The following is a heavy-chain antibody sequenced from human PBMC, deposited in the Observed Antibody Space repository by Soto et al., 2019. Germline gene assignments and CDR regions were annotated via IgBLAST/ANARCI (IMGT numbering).Heavy chain of an antibody. CDR2: ISGSGGST. J-gene: IGHJ4*02. CDR3: AKDGRYYYDSSGPSGYFDY. V-gene: IGHV3-23*01. Sequence: PGESLKISCAASGFTFSSYAMSWVRQAPGKGLEWVSAISGSGGSTYYADCVKGRFTISRDNSKNTLYLQMNSLRAEDTAVYYCAKDGRYYYDSSGPSGYFDYWGQGTLVTVSS. CDR1: GFTFSSYA. D-gene: IGHD3-22*01.